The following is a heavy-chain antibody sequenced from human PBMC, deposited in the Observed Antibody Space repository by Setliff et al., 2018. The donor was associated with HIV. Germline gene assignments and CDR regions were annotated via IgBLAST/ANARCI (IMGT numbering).Heavy chain of an antibody. CDR1: GFTFSTYN. CDR2: IDTSSAII. D-gene: IGHD6-13*01. V-gene: IGHV3-48*04. Sequence: ASVKVSCAASGFTFSTYNMNWVRQAPGKELEWVAYIDTSSAIIHYANSVKGRFTISRDNAKNLLYLQMNSLRADDTAVYYCARVPPHYSNSWYFFDYWGQGTLVTVSS. CDR3: ARVPPHYSNSWYFFDY. J-gene: IGHJ4*02.